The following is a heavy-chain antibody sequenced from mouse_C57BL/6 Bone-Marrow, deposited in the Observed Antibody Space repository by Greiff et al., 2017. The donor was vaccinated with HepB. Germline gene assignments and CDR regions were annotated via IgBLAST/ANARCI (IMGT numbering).Heavy chain of an antibody. CDR2: ISNGGGST. J-gene: IGHJ2*01. Sequence: EVNVVESGGGLVQPGGSLKLSCAASGFTFSDYYMDWVRQTPEKRLEWVAYISNGGGSTYYPDTVKGRFTISRDHAKNTLYLQMSRLKSEDTAMYYCAIGYYGSRRYYFDYWGQGTTLTVSS. CDR1: GFTFSDYY. D-gene: IGHD1-1*01. CDR3: AIGYYGSRRYYFDY. V-gene: IGHV5-12*01.